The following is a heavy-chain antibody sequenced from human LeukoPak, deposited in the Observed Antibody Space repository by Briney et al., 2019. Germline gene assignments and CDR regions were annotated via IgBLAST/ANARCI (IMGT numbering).Heavy chain of an antibody. Sequence: ASVKVSCKASGYTFTRYGISWVRQAPGQGLEWMGWISAYNGNTNYAQKLQGRVTMTTDTSTSTAYMELRSLRSDDTAVYYCASVMYYYGSGSYYPYDYWGQGTLVTVSS. CDR2: ISAYNGNT. J-gene: IGHJ4*02. D-gene: IGHD3-10*01. V-gene: IGHV1-18*01. CDR1: GYTFTRYG. CDR3: ASVMYYYGSGSYYPYDY.